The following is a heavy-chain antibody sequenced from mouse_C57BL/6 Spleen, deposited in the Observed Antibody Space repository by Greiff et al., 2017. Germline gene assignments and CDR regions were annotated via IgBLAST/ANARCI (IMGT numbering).Heavy chain of an antibody. V-gene: IGHV1-64*01. CDR1: GYTFPRYW. CDR3: RYYYGSSYEYFDY. CDR2: IHPNSGST. Sequence: QVQLQQPGAELVKPGASVKLSCKASGYTFPRYWMHWVKQRPGQGLEWIGMIHPNSGSTNYNEKFKSKATLTVDKSSSTAYMQLSSLTSEDSAVYYCRYYYGSSYEYFDYWGQGTTLTVSS. J-gene: IGHJ2*01. D-gene: IGHD1-1*01.